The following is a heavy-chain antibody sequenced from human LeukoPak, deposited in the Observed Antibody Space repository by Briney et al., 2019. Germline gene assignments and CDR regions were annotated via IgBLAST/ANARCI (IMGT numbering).Heavy chain of an antibody. CDR1: GFTFSSYS. D-gene: IGHD3-10*02. Sequence: PGGSLRLSCAASGFTFSSYSMNWVRQAPGKGLEWVSAISGSGGSTYYADSVKGRFTISRDNSKNTLYLQMNSLRAEDTAVYYCAKVPMGLFTSRYFDYWGQGTLVTVSS. V-gene: IGHV3-23*01. CDR2: ISGSGGST. CDR3: AKVPMGLFTSRYFDY. J-gene: IGHJ4*02.